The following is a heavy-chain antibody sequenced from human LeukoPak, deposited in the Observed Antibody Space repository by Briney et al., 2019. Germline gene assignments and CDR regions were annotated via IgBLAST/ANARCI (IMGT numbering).Heavy chain of an antibody. CDR3: ASISPWIQLIYDY. CDR1: GFTFSSYA. CDR2: ISGSGGST. Sequence: LAGGSLRLSCAASGFTFSSYAMSWVRQAPGKGLEWVSAISGSGGSTYYADSVKGWFTISRDNSKNTLYLQMNSLRAEDTAVYYCASISPWIQLIYDYWGQGTLVTVSS. V-gene: IGHV3-23*01. J-gene: IGHJ4*02. D-gene: IGHD5-18*01.